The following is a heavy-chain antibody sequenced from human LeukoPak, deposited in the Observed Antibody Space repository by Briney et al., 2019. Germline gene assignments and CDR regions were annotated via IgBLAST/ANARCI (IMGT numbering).Heavy chain of an antibody. CDR3: ARDGSYYDSSGYLSY. CDR2: IYYGSVFYSVST. V-gene: IGHV4-39*07. D-gene: IGHD3-22*01. Sequence: SETLSLTCTVSDGSISSSSYYWGWIRQPPGKGLEWIGSIYYGSVFYSVSTNYNPSLKSRVTISVDTSKNQFSLKLSSVTAADTAVYYCARDGSYYDSSGYLSYWGQGTLVTVSS. J-gene: IGHJ4*02. CDR1: DGSISSSSYY.